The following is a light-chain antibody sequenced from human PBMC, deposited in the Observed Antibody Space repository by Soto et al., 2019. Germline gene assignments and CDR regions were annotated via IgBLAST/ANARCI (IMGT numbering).Light chain of an antibody. J-gene: IGKJ2*01. V-gene: IGKV3-15*01. Sequence: EIVMTQSPATLSVSPGERATLSCRASQSVSSNLAWYQQKPGQAPRLLIYDASTRAAGTPAWFSGSGSGTEFTLTISRLQSEDFAVYYCQQYNNWPLFGQGTKLEIK. CDR3: QQYNNWPL. CDR2: DAS. CDR1: QSVSSN.